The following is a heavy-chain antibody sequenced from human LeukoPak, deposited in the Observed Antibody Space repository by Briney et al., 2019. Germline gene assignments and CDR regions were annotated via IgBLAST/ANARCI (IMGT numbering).Heavy chain of an antibody. Sequence: SETLSLTCTVSGGSISSYYWSWIRQPPGKGLEWIGYIYYSGSTNYNPSLKSRVTISVDTSKNQFSLKLSSVTAADTAVYYCARGRGGANWFDPWGQGTLVTVS. CDR1: GGSISSYY. J-gene: IGHJ5*02. CDR3: ARGRGGANWFDP. CDR2: IYYSGST. V-gene: IGHV4-59*01. D-gene: IGHD2-15*01.